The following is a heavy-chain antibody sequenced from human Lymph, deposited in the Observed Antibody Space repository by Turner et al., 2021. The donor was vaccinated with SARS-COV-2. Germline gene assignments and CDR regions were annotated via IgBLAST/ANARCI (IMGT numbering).Heavy chain of an antibody. D-gene: IGHD2-21*02. CDR3: ARQTVNNWVDP. V-gene: IGHV4-59*01. CDR1: GGSMNNNY. J-gene: IGHJ5*02. CDR2: IFYRGST. Sequence: QVQLQESGPRLVKPLETLSLTCTVSGGSMNNNYWSWIRQPLGKRLEWIGFIFYRGSTNYNPSLKSRVTISVDTSENQFSLKLTSVTAADTAIYYCARQTVNNWVDPWGQGTLVTVSS.